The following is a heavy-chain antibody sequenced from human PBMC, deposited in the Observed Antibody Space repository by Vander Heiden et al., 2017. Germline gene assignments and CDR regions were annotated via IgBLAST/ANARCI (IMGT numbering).Heavy chain of an antibody. CDR1: GGSISSSSYS. J-gene: IGHJ4*02. D-gene: IGHD2-2*01. CDR2: IYYSGST. Sequence: QLQLQASGPGLVKPSATLSLTCTVSGGSISSSSYSWGWIRQPPGKGLEWIGSIYYSGSTYYNPSLKSRVTISVDTSKNQFSLKLSSVTAADTAVYYCARHRRSSTRGAVAQVYYFDYWGQGTLVTVSS. V-gene: IGHV4-39*01. CDR3: ARHRRSSTRGAVAQVYYFDY.